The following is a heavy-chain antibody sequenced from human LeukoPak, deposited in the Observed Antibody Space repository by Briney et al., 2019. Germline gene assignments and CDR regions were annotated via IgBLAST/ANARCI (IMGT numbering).Heavy chain of an antibody. Sequence: GASVKVSCKASGYTFTGYYMHWVRQAPGQGLEWMGWINPNSGGTNYAQKFQGRVTMTRDTSISTAYMELSRLRSDDTAVYYCARLGYSAYDSGDYNWFDPWGQGTPVTVSS. V-gene: IGHV1-2*02. CDR1: GYTFTGYY. CDR2: INPNSGGT. CDR3: ARLGYSAYDSGDYNWFDP. J-gene: IGHJ5*02. D-gene: IGHD5-12*01.